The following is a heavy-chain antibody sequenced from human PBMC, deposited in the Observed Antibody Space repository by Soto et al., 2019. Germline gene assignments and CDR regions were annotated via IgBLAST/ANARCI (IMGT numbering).Heavy chain of an antibody. Sequence: SQTLSLTCAISGDSVSSNSAAWNWIRQSPSRGLEWLGRTYYRSKWHNDYAVSVKSRITINPDTSKNQFSLQLNSVTPEDTAAYYCAKQEWIPVYGMDVWGQGTTVTVSS. V-gene: IGHV6-1*01. CDR3: AKQEWIPVYGMDV. D-gene: IGHD5-18*01. J-gene: IGHJ6*02. CDR2: TYYRSKWHN. CDR1: GDSVSSNSAA.